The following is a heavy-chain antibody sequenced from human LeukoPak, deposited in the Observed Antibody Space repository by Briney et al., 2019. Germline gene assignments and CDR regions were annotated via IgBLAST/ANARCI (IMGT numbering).Heavy chain of an antibody. V-gene: IGHV4-39*01. CDR3: ARSDGSSSWDHDY. J-gene: IGHJ4*02. Sequence: SETLSLTCTVSGGSISSSSYYWGWIRQPPGKGLEWIGSIYYSGSTYYNPSLKSRVTISVDTSKNQFSRKLSSVTAADTAVYYCARSDGSSSWDHDYWGQGTLVTVSS. CDR2: IYYSGST. CDR1: GGSISSSSYY. D-gene: IGHD6-6*01.